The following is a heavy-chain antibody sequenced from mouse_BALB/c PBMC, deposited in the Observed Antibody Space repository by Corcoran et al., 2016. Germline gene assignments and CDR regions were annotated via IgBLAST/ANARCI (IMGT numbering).Heavy chain of an antibody. D-gene: IGHD2-4*01. J-gene: IGHJ3*01. CDR1: GYSFTSYY. Sequence: QVQLQQSGPELVKPGASVKISCKASGYSFTSYYIHWVKQRPGQGLEWIGWIFPGSGNTKYNEKVKGKATLTADTSSSTAYMQLSSLTSEDSAVYFCARVYDYDSWFAYWGQGTLVTVSA. CDR2: IFPGSGNT. CDR3: ARVYDYDSWFAY. V-gene: IGHV1-66*01.